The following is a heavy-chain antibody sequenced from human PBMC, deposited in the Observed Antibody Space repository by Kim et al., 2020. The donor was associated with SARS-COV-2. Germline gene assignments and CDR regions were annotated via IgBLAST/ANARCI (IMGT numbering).Heavy chain of an antibody. CDR2: IDGSGDTT. D-gene: IGHD3-10*01. CDR3: AKDRSQLWFGECNI. CDR1: GFTFTNYA. Sequence: GGSLRLSCAASGFTFTNYAMTWVRQAPGKGLEWVSAIDGSGDTTYYSEPVKGRFTISRDNSKNTLYLQMNSLRAEDTAVYYCAKDRSQLWFGECNIWGHGTMVTVSS. J-gene: IGHJ3*02. V-gene: IGHV3-23*01.